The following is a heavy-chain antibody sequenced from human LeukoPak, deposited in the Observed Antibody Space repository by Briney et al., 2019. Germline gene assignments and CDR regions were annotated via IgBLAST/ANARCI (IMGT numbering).Heavy chain of an antibody. CDR3: ARHDVVPVIRRGFDF. V-gene: IGHV4-59*08. CDR1: GGSVSGYY. D-gene: IGHD2-21*02. J-gene: IGHJ4*02. CDR2: IFYTGTT. Sequence: SETLSLTCTVSGGSVSGYYWSWIRQPPGKGLEYIGYIFYTGTTLYSPSLKTRVTMSVDTSENQFSLKLSSVTAADTVVYYCARHDVVPVIRRGFDFWGQGTLVTVSS.